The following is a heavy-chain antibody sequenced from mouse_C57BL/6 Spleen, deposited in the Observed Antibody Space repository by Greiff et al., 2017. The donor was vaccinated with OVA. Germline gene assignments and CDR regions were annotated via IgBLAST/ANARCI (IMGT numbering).Heavy chain of an antibody. CDR2: IDPSDSYT. D-gene: IGHD1-1*01. J-gene: IGHJ2*01. Sequence: VQLQQPGAELVMPGASVKLSCKASGYTFTSYWMHWVKQRPGQGLEWIGEIDPSDSYTNYNQKFKGKSTLTVDKSSSTAYMQLSSLTSEDSAVYYCARTSITTVVAPLDYWGQGTTLTVSS. CDR3: ARTSITTVVAPLDY. CDR1: GYTFTSYW. V-gene: IGHV1-69*01.